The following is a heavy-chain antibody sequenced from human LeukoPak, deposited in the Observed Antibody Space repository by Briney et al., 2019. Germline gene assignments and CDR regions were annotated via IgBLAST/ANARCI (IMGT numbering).Heavy chain of an antibody. V-gene: IGHV3-30-3*01. CDR2: IPYDGNNK. CDR3: ASSRFDWLPYFEY. J-gene: IGHJ4*02. D-gene: IGHD3-9*01. CDR1: RLTFSSYA. Sequence: GGSLRLSCAASRLTFSSYAMHRVRQPPGKGLEWVAVIPYDGNNKYYADSVRGRFTISRDNSKNTLYLQMNSLRPEDTAVYYCASSRFDWLPYFEYWGQGTLVTVSS.